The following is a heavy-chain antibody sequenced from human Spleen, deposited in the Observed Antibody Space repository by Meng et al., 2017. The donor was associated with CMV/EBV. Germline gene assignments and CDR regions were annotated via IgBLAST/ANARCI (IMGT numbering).Heavy chain of an antibody. D-gene: IGHD4-11*01. CDR1: GYTFAKYY. V-gene: IGHV1-2*02. J-gene: IGHJ5*02. Sequence: ASVKVSCKASGYTFAKYYIHWVRQAPGQGLEWMGWINPNTGATLSAQKFEGRVTMTSDTSFSTTYMELDSLKSDDTAIYYCARDGRVVPHHAGNYRGQHWLNPWGQGTLVTVSS. CDR3: ARDGRVVPHHAGNYRGQHWLNP. CDR2: INPNTGAT.